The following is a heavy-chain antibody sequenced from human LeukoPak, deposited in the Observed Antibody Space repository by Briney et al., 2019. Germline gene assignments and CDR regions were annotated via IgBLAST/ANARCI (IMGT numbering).Heavy chain of an antibody. V-gene: IGHV3-11*06. Sequence: GGSLRLSCAASGFTFSDYYMSWIRQAPGKGLEWVSYISSSSSYTNYADSVKGRFTISRDNAKNSLYLQMNSLRAEDTAVHYCARGPYSYNYDIPVDYFDYWGQGTLVTVSS. J-gene: IGHJ4*02. CDR3: ARGPYSYNYDIPVDYFDY. CDR1: GFTFSDYY. CDR2: ISSSSSYT. D-gene: IGHD3-9*01.